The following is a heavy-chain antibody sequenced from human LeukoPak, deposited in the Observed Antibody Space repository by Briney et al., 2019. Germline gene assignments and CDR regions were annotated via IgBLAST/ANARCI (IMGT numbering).Heavy chain of an antibody. V-gene: IGHV4-59*01. Sequence: SETLSLTCTVSGGSISSYYWSWIRQPPGKGLEWIGYIYYSGSTKYNPSLKSRVTISVDTSKNQFCLKLSSVTAADTAVYYCARTTTMVRGVIIDFDYWGQGTLVTVSS. J-gene: IGHJ4*02. CDR1: GGSISSYY. CDR3: ARTTTMVRGVIIDFDY. CDR2: IYYSGST. D-gene: IGHD3-10*01.